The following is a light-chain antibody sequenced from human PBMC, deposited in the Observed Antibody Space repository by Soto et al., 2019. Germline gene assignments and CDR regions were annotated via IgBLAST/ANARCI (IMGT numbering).Light chain of an antibody. V-gene: IGLV2-8*01. CDR1: SSDVGGYNY. CDR3: SSFSGFSTV. CDR2: EVT. Sequence: QSALTQPPSASGSPGQSVTISCTGTSSDVGGYNYVSWYQQYPGKAPRLVIYEVTKRPSGVPDRFSGSKSGNTASLTVSGLQAEDEADYYRSSFSGFSTVFGTGTKLTVL. J-gene: IGLJ1*01.